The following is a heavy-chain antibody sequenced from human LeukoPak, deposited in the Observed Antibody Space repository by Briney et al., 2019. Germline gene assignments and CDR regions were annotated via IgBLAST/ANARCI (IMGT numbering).Heavy chain of an antibody. D-gene: IGHD2-15*01. V-gene: IGHV3-30*02. CDR3: AKDSYYCSDNCLQYYYYMDV. CDR2: IRYDGSDK. J-gene: IGHJ6*03. CDR1: GFIFSGHG. Sequence: PGGSLRLSCAASGFIFSGHGMHWVRQAPGKGLEWVAFIRYDGSDKYYADSVKGRFTISRDNSENTLYLQMSSLRPEDTAVYYCAKDSYYCSDNCLQYYYYMDVWGKGTTVTVSS.